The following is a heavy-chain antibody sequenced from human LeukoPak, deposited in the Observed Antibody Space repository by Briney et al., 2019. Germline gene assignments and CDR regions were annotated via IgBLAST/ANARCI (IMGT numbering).Heavy chain of an antibody. D-gene: IGHD3-22*01. CDR1: GFTFSSHA. Sequence: GGSLRLSCASSGFTFSSHAMSWVRQAPGKGLEWVSSISSSSSYIYYADSVKGRFTISRDNAKNSLYLQMNSLRAEDTAVYYCARDRGYYDSSGYTPIDYWGQGTLVTVSS. V-gene: IGHV3-21*01. CDR2: ISSSSSYI. CDR3: ARDRGYYDSSGYTPIDY. J-gene: IGHJ4*02.